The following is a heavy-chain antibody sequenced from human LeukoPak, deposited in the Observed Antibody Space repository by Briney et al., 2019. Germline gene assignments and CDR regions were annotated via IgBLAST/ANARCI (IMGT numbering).Heavy chain of an antibody. CDR2: FDLEDGEK. J-gene: IGHJ4*02. V-gene: IGHV1-24*01. Sequence: ASVKVSCKVSGYTLTELSMHWVRQAPGTGLEWMGGFDLEDGEKIYAQKFQGRVTMAEDTSTDTAYMELSSLRSEDTAVYYCATAHYYGSGILDYWGQGTLVTV. D-gene: IGHD3-10*01. CDR3: ATAHYYGSGILDY. CDR1: GYTLTELS.